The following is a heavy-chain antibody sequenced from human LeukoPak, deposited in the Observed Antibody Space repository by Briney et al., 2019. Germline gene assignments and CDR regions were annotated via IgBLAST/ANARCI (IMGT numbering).Heavy chain of an antibody. CDR3: ARHHSYCSGGSCYSSNRDY. V-gene: IGHV4-39*01. Sequence: SETLSLTCTVSGGSISGSSYYWGWIRQPPGKGLEWIGSIYYSGSTYYNPSLKSRVTISVDTSKNQFSLKLSSVTAADTAVYYCARHHSYCSGGSCYSSNRDYWGQGTLVTVSS. D-gene: IGHD2-15*01. J-gene: IGHJ4*02. CDR2: IYYSGST. CDR1: GGSISGSSYY.